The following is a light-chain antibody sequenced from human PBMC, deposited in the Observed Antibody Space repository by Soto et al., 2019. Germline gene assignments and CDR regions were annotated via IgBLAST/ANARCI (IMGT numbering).Light chain of an antibody. J-gene: IGKJ5*01. CDR2: GAS. CDR1: QSVSSSY. CDR3: QHRGEWPPGAT. V-gene: IGKV3D-20*02. Sequence: EIVLTQSPGTLSLSPGERATLSCRASQSVSSSYLAWYQQKPGQAPRLLIYGASSRATGIPDRFSGSGSGTDFTLTISRLEPEDFAVYYCQHRGEWPPGATFGQGTRLEI.